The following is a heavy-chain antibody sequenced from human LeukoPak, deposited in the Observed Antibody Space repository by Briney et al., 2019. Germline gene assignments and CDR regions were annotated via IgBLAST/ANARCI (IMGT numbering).Heavy chain of an antibody. Sequence: PSETLSLTCTVSGGSISSYYWSWIRQPPGKGLEWIGYIYYIGSPNYNPSLKSRVTISVATSKTQCSLKLSSVTAADTAVYYCARGNGIAAYNWFDPWGQGTLVTVSS. CDR3: ARGNGIAAYNWFDP. D-gene: IGHD6-13*01. V-gene: IGHV4-59*01. CDR2: IYYIGSP. J-gene: IGHJ5*02. CDR1: GGSISSYY.